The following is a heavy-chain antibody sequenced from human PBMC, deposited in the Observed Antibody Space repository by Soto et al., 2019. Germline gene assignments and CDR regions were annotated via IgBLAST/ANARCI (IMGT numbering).Heavy chain of an antibody. D-gene: IGHD6-6*01. CDR2: ISSSSSDI. CDR3: ASLVAAPSSFSSYYYGMDV. J-gene: IGHJ6*02. V-gene: IGHV3-21*01. CDR1: GFTFGSYT. Sequence: GGSLRLSCAASGFTFGSYTMDWVRQAPGKGLEWVSSISSSSSDIYYADSVKGRFTVSRDNAKNSLYLQMNSLRAEDTAVYYCASLVAAPSSFSSYYYGMDVWGQGTTVTVSS.